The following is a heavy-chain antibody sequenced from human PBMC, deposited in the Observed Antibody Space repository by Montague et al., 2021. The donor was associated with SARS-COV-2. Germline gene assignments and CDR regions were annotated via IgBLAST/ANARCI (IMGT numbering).Heavy chain of an antibody. Sequence: SDTRSLTCTVSGGSISNYYWSWIRQPPGRGLEWIGYIYYSGSTDYSPSLKSRVTISLDTSKNQFSLKVTSVTAADTAVYYCARGGGYYNYGLDVWGPGTTVTVSS. CDR1: GGSISNYY. CDR3: ARGGGYYNYGLDV. J-gene: IGHJ6*02. V-gene: IGHV4-59*07. CDR2: IYYSGST. D-gene: IGHD3-22*01.